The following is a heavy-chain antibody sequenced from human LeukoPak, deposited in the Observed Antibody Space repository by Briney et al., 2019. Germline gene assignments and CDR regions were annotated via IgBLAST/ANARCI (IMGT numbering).Heavy chain of an antibody. CDR3: AKDTPTTGYHLDS. J-gene: IGHJ4*02. Sequence: GGSLRLSCAASGFTFSSYAMHWVRQAPGKGLEWVAFIRYDGSDKSYADSVKGRFTISRDNSENTLYLQINSLRAEDTAVYYCAKDTPTTGYHLDSWGQGTLVTVSS. V-gene: IGHV3-30*02. CDR1: GFTFSSYA. D-gene: IGHD1-1*01. CDR2: IRYDGSDK.